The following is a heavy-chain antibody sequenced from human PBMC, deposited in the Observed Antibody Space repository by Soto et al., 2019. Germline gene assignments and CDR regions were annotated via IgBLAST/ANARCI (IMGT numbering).Heavy chain of an antibody. V-gene: IGHV4-4*02. D-gene: IGHD6-19*01. CDR2: IYHSGST. J-gene: IGHJ4*02. CDR1: GGSISSSNW. CDR3: ARRRKYSSGGSFDY. Sequence: SETLSLTCAVSGGSISSSNWWSWVRQPPGKGLEWIGEIYHSGSTNYNPSLKSRATISVDKSKNQFSLKLSSVTAADTAVYYCARRRKYSSGGSFDYWGQGTLVTVSS.